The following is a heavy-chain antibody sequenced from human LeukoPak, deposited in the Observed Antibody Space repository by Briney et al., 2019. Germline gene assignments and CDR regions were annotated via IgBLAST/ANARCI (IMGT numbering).Heavy chain of an antibody. CDR2: TYYSGSGST. Sequence: PSETLSLTCTVSGGSINNYYWSWIRQPPGKGLEWIGYTYYSGSGSTNYNPSLKSRVTISVDTSKNQFSLKLSSVTAADTAVYYCARRGGHGGSFDYWGQGTLVTVSS. CDR1: GGSINNYY. D-gene: IGHD4-23*01. CDR3: ARRGGHGGSFDY. V-gene: IGHV4-59*08. J-gene: IGHJ4*02.